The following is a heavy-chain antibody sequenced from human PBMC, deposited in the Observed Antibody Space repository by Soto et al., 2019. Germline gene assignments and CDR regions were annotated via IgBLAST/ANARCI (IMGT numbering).Heavy chain of an antibody. J-gene: IGHJ5*02. CDR3: ARSRRNYFDP. CDR1: VDSISVYY. Sequence: PSETLSLTCTVSVDSISVYYWNWIRQSPGKGLEWIGYISYSGTTKYNPSLKSRVTISVDTSKNQFSLKLSSVTAADTAVYYCARSRRNYFDPWGQGTLVTVSS. V-gene: IGHV4-59*01. CDR2: ISYSGTT.